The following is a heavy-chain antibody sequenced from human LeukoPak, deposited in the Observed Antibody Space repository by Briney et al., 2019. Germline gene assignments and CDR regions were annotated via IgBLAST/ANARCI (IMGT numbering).Heavy chain of an antibody. Sequence: GRSLRLSCAASGFTFSSYGMHWVRQAPGKGLEWVAVISYDGSNKYYADSVKGRFTISRDNSKNTLYLQMNSLRAEDTAVYYCARVMNYYDSSGSGEIVDYWGQGTLVTVSS. CDR2: ISYDGSNK. V-gene: IGHV3-30*03. CDR3: ARVMNYYDSSGSGEIVDY. D-gene: IGHD3-22*01. CDR1: GFTFSSYG. J-gene: IGHJ4*02.